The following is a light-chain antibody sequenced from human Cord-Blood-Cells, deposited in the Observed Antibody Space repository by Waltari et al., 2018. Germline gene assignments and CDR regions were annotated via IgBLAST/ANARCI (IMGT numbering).Light chain of an antibody. J-gene: IGKJ2*01. V-gene: IGKV1-39*01. Sequence: DIPMTQSPSPLPASVGDRVTITCRASQSISCYLNWYQQKPGKAPKLLIYAASSLQSGVASRLSGSRSGTEVTLTSSSLQPEDFATDYCRQSYSTPYTFGQGTKLEIK. CDR2: AAS. CDR1: QSISCY. CDR3: RQSYSTPYT.